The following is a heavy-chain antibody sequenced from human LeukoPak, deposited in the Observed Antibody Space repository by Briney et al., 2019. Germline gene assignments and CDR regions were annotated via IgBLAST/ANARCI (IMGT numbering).Heavy chain of an antibody. D-gene: IGHD6-25*01. CDR2: INAGNGNT. Sequence: ASVTVSCKASGYTFTSYAMHWVRQAPGQRLEWMGWINAGNGNTKYSQKFQGRVTITRDTSASTAYMELSSLRSEDTAVYYCAIPQREGFKFDYWGQGTLVTVSS. CDR3: AIPQREGFKFDY. V-gene: IGHV1-3*01. J-gene: IGHJ4*02. CDR1: GYTFTSYA.